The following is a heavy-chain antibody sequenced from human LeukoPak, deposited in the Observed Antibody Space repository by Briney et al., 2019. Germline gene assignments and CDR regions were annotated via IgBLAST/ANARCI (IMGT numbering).Heavy chain of an antibody. CDR2: IYYSGST. CDR3: ARERAAPDPYYFDY. CDR1: GGSISSYY. Sequence: KPSETLSLTCTVSGGSISSYYWSWIRQPPGKGLEWLGYIYYSGSTNYNPSLKSRVTISVDTSKNQFSLKLSSVTAADTAVYYCARERAAPDPYYFDYWGQGTLVTVSS. J-gene: IGHJ4*02. V-gene: IGHV4-59*01. D-gene: IGHD6-13*01.